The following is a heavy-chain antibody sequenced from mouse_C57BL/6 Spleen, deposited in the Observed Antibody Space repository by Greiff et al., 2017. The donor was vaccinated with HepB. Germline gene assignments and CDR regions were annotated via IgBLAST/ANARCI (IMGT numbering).Heavy chain of an antibody. CDR1: GFTFSDYY. CDR3: ARQGSGNYGFAY. D-gene: IGHD2-1*01. Sequence: EVHLVESGGGLVQPGGSLKLSCAASGFTFSDYYMYWVRQTPEKRLEWVAYISNGGGSTYYPDTVKGRFTISRDNAKNTLYLQMSRLKSEDTAMYYCARQGSGNYGFAYWGQGTLVTVSA. J-gene: IGHJ3*01. CDR2: ISNGGGST. V-gene: IGHV5-12*01.